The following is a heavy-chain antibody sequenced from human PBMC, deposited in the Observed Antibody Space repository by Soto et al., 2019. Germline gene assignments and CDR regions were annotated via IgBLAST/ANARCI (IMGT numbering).Heavy chain of an antibody. D-gene: IGHD3-3*01. J-gene: IGHJ4*02. Sequence: SETLSLTCTVSGGSISSGGYYWSWIRQHPGKGLEWIGYIYYSGSTYYNPSLKSRVTISVDTSKNQFSLKLSSVTAADTAVYYCARLNEDLVWSGYSHYYFDYWGQGTLVTVSS. CDR1: GGSISSGGYY. CDR2: IYYSGST. V-gene: IGHV4-31*03. CDR3: ARLNEDLVWSGYSHYYFDY.